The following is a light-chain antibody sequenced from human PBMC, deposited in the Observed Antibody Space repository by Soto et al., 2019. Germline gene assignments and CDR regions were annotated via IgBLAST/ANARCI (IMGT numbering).Light chain of an antibody. J-gene: IGKJ1*01. V-gene: IGKV1-5*03. CDR3: QQYHIYSGT. CDR2: KAS. CDR1: QTIDSW. Sequence: DIPMTPSPSTLSASVGDRVTITCRASQTIDSWLAWYQQRPGKPPNLLIYKASTLASGVPSRFSGSGSGTEFTLTINSLQPDDFATYYCQQYHIYSGTFGQGTKVDIK.